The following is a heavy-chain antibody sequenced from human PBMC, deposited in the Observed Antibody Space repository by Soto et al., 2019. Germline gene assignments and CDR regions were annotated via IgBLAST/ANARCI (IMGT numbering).Heavy chain of an antibody. CDR2: IKQDGSEK. V-gene: IGHV3-7*01. CDR3: ARGRRRMTTVTSYYYYYMDV. Sequence: EVQLVESGGGLVQPGGSLRLSCAAPGFTFSSYWMSWVRQAPGKGLEWVANIKQDGSEKYYVDSVKGRFTISRDNAKNSLYLQMNSLRAEDTAVYYCARGRRRMTTVTSYYYYYMDVWGKGTTVTVSS. D-gene: IGHD4-4*01. CDR1: GFTFSSYW. J-gene: IGHJ6*03.